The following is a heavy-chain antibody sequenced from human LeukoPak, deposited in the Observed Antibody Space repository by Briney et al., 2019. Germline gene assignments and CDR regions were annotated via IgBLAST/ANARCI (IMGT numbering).Heavy chain of an antibody. J-gene: IGHJ4*02. CDR1: GFTFTSSA. V-gene: IGHV1-58*01. Sequence: ASVKVSCKASGFTFTSSAVQWVRQARGQRLEWIGWIVVGSGNTNYAQKFQERVTITRDMSTSTAYMGLSSLRSEDTAVYYCAAQIDSPADPFDYWGQGTLVTVSS. D-gene: IGHD5-18*01. CDR2: IVVGSGNT. CDR3: AAQIDSPADPFDY.